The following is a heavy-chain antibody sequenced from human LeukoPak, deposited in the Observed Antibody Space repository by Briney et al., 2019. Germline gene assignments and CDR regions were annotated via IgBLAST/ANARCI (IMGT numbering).Heavy chain of an antibody. J-gene: IGHJ4*02. CDR1: GYTFTSYY. CDR3: AREFGLGYYYDS. CDR2: INPSGGST. V-gene: IGHV1-46*01. D-gene: IGHD1-26*01. Sequence: AASVKVSCKASGYTFTSYYMHWVRQAPGRGLEWMGIINPSGGSTSYAQKFQGRVTMTRDTSTSTVYMELSSLRSEDTAVYYCAREFGLGYYYDSWGQGTLVTVSS.